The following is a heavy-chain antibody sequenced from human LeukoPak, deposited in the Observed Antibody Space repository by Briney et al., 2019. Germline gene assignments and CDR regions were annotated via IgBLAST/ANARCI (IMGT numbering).Heavy chain of an antibody. CDR1: GFTYSSYA. J-gene: IGHJ4*02. Sequence: GGSLRLSCAASGFTYSSYAMSWVGQAPGKGLEWVASISGGGVDTYYADSVKGRFTISRDNSKNTLYLQMNSQSVEDTAVYYCAKDPPSTGTTFDNWGRGTLVTVSS. CDR3: AKDPPSTGTTFDN. V-gene: IGHV3-23*01. D-gene: IGHD1-1*01. CDR2: ISGGGVDT.